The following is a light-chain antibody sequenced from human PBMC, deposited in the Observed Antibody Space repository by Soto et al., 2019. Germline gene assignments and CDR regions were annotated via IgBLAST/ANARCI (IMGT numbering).Light chain of an antibody. Sequence: DIQMTQSPSSVSASVGDRVTITCRASHDISTWLAWYQQKPGKAPKLLIYAAYSLQSGVPARFSGGGSGTYFTLTISSLQPEDFATYYCQQGNSLPLTFGGGTKVEIK. V-gene: IGKV1-12*01. CDR1: HDISTW. J-gene: IGKJ4*01. CDR3: QQGNSLPLT. CDR2: AAY.